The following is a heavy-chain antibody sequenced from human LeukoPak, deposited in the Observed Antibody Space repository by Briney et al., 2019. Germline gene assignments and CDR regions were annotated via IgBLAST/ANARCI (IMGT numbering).Heavy chain of an antibody. J-gene: IGHJ5*02. Sequence: PSETLSLTCTVFGGSISSRSYYWGWIRQPPGKGLEWIGSIYYSGSTYYNPSLKSRVTISVDTSKNQFSLKLSSVTAADTAVYYCARFRQWLGWFDPWGQGTLVTVSS. CDR3: ARFRQWLGWFDP. CDR1: GGSISSRSYY. V-gene: IGHV4-39*07. D-gene: IGHD6-19*01. CDR2: IYYSGST.